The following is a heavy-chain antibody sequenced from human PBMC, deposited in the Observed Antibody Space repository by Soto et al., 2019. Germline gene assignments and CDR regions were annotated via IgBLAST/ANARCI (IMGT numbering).Heavy chain of an antibody. V-gene: IGHV1-2*02. Sequence: GASVKVSCKASGYTFTGYYMHWVRQAPGQGLEWMGWINPNSGGTNYAQKFQGRVTMTRDTSISTAYMELSRLRPDDTAVYYCAILYLNKPYYYYGMDVWGQGTTVTVSS. CDR1: GYTFTGYY. J-gene: IGHJ6*02. CDR3: AILYLNKPYYYYGMDV. CDR2: INPNSGGT.